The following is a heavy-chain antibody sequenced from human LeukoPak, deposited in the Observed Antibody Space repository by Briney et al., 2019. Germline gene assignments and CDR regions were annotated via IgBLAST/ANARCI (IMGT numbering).Heavy chain of an antibody. CDR3: ASGDSIDY. CDR1: GGSISSSSYY. CDR2: IYYSGST. Sequence: PSETLSLTCTVSGGSISSSSYYWGWIRQPPGKGLEWIGSIYYSGSTYYNPSLKSRVTISVDTSKNQFSLKLSSVTAADTAVYYCASGDSIDYWGQGTLVTVSS. J-gene: IGHJ4*02. D-gene: IGHD2-21*01. V-gene: IGHV4-39*07.